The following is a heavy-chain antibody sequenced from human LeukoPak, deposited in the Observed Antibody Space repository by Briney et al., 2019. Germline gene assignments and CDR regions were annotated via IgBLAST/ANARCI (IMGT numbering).Heavy chain of an antibody. J-gene: IGHJ4*02. CDR2: IYYSGST. CDR3: ARDSIAVAGIDY. V-gene: IGHV4-61*01. D-gene: IGHD6-19*01. Sequence: SETLSLTCTVSGGSVSSGSYYWSWIRQPPGKGLEWIGYIYYSGSTNYNPSLKSRVTISVDTSKNQFSLKLSSVTAAYTAVYYCARDSIAVAGIDYWGQGTLVTVSS. CDR1: GGSVSSGSYY.